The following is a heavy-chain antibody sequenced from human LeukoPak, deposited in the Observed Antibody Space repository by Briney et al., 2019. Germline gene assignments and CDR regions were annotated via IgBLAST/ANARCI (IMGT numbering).Heavy chain of an antibody. D-gene: IGHD1-20*01. CDR2: ISGSGGST. Sequence: GGSLRLSCAASGFTFSSYGMSWVRQAPGKGLEWVSAISGSGGSTYYADSVKGRFTISRDNAKNSLYLQMNSLRAEDTAVYYGARLLVYNSGGEAFDHWGQGTLVTVSS. V-gene: IGHV3-23*01. J-gene: IGHJ4*02. CDR3: ARLLVYNSGGEAFDH. CDR1: GFTFSSYG.